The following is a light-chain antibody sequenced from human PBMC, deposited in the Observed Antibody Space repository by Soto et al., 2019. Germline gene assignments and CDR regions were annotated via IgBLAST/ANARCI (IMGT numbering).Light chain of an antibody. Sequence: SYELTQPPSVSVSPGQTASITCSGDKLGDKYACWYQQKPGQSPVLVIYQDSKRPSGIPERFSGSNSGNTATLTISGTQDMEEADYYCQAWDSSTGVFGTGTKVTVL. CDR2: QDS. CDR1: KLGDKY. CDR3: QAWDSSTGV. V-gene: IGLV3-1*01. J-gene: IGLJ1*01.